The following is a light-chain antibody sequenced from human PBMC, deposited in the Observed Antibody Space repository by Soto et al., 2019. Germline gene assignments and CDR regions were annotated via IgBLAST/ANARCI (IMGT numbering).Light chain of an antibody. CDR3: QQDNDHPWK. Sequence: IHVTLSPASLSFTILYIVTITFRASQGISSYLAWYQQKPGKAPKLLIYAASTLQSGVPSRFSGSGSGTEFTLTISSLQPDDVATYYCQQDNDHPWKFGQGAKAEIK. CDR2: AAS. J-gene: IGKJ1*01. V-gene: IGKV1-9*01. CDR1: QGISSY.